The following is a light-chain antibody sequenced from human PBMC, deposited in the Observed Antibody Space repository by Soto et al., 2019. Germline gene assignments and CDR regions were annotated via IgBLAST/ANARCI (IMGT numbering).Light chain of an antibody. CDR1: SSDIGNYNY. CDR3: SSYLTLTSLVV. CDR2: EVR. Sequence: QSALTQPASVSGSPGQSITISCTGSSSDIGNYNYVSWYQQHPGKAPKLIIYEVRDRPSGVSNRFSGSKSGNTASLTISGLQAEDEADYYCSSYLTLTSLVVFGGRTKLTVL. V-gene: IGLV2-14*01. J-gene: IGLJ2*01.